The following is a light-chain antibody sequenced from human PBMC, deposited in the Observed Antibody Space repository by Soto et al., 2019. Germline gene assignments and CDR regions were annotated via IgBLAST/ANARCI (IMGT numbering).Light chain of an antibody. V-gene: IGLV2-14*01. CDR2: DVT. J-gene: IGLJ2*01. Sequence: QSVLTQPASVSGSPRQSITISCTGTSSDVGGYNFVSWYQQHPGKAPKLMIYDVTNRPSGVSDRFSGSKSGNAASLTISGLRAEDEADYYCSSYTSSSTLDVVFGGGTKLTVL. CDR3: SSYTSSSTLDVV. CDR1: SSDVGGYNF.